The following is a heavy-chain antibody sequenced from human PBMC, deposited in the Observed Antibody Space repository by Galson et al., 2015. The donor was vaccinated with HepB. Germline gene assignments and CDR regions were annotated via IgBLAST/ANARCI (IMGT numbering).Heavy chain of an antibody. V-gene: IGHV6-1*01. D-gene: IGHD6-13*01. CDR3: ARERYSSSWYTAFDI. J-gene: IGHJ3*02. CDR1: GDRVSSNSAA. Sequence: CAISGDRVSSNSAAWNRIRQSPSRGLEWLGRTYYRSKWYNDYAVSVKSRITINPDTSKNQFSLQLNSVTPEDTAVYYCARERYSSSWYTAFDIWGQGTMVTVSS. CDR2: TYYRSKWYN.